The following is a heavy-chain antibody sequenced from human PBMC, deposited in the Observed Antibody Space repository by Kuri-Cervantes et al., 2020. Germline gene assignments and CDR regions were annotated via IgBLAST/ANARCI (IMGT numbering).Heavy chain of an antibody. CDR1: GYTLTELS. D-gene: IGHD6-6*01. Sequence: ASVKVSCKVSGYTLTELSTHWVRQAPGKGLEWMGGFDPEDGETISAQKFQGRVTMTEDTSTDTAYMELSSLRSEDTAVYYCATGIAPRGPLVYYYMDVWGKGTAVTVSS. V-gene: IGHV1-24*01. CDR3: ATGIAPRGPLVYYYMDV. J-gene: IGHJ6*03. CDR2: FDPEDGET.